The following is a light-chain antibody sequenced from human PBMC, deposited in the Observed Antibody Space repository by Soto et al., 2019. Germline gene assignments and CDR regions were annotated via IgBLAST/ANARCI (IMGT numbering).Light chain of an antibody. CDR3: LQHNEWPPWT. CDR1: KSVSSN. V-gene: IGKV3-15*01. Sequence: EIVMTQSPATLSVSPGERATLSCRASKSVSSNLAWYQQKPGQAPRLLIYGASTRATGIPARFSGSGSGTEFTLTISSLQSEDFVVYYCLQHNEWPPWTFGPGTKVEIK. J-gene: IGKJ1*01. CDR2: GAS.